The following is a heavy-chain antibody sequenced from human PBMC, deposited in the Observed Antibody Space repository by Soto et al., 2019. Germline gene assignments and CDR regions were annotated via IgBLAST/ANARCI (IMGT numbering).Heavy chain of an antibody. J-gene: IGHJ4*02. CDR1: GGSVYSNGHY. V-gene: IGHV4-39*01. CDR3: GKILVGATGHTAADS. CDR2: IDNNGVT. D-gene: IGHD2-15*01. Sequence: KPSETLSLTCIVSGGSVYSNGHYWGWIRQPPGKGLEWIGSIDNNGVTNYNSSLKSRVTISRDTSKNQFSLRLTSVTAADTAVYYCGKILVGATGHTAADSWAPGTLLTVSS.